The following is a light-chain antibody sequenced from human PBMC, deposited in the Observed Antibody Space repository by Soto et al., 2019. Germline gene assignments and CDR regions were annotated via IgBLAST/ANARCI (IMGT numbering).Light chain of an antibody. CDR1: QSISSW. CDR2: DAS. CDR3: QQYNSYWT. Sequence: GDRVTITCRASQSISSWLAWYQQKPGKAPKLLIYDASSLESGVPSRFSGSGSGTEFTLTISSLQPDDFATYYCQQYNSYWTFGQGTKVEIK. V-gene: IGKV1-5*01. J-gene: IGKJ1*01.